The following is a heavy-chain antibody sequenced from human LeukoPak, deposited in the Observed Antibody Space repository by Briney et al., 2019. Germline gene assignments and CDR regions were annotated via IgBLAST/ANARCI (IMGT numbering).Heavy chain of an antibody. CDR1: VFTFHDYA. V-gene: IGHV3-43*02. D-gene: IGHD6-19*01. J-gene: IGHJ4*02. CDR3: AKDRGGGWYYFHY. Sequence: GGSLRLSCAASVFTFHDYAMYWVRQAPGKGPEGVSLISCDSGSTDYADFVKVPFTNFRDNSQNSVFLQMNSLTSEDTAVYFWAKDRGGGWYYFHYWGQGTLVTVSS. CDR2: ISCDSGST.